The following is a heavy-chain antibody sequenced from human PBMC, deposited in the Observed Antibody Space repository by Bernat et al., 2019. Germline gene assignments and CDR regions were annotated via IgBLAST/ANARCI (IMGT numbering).Heavy chain of an antibody. CDR3: ARAGIYDILTGYYNVGWFDP. Sequence: QVQLVESGGGLVKPGGSLRLSSAASGFTFSDYYMSWIRQAPGKGLEWVSYISSSSSYTNYADSVKGRFTISRDNAKNSLYLQMNSLRAEDTAVYYCARAGIYDILTGYYNVGWFDPWGQGTLVTVSS. CDR2: ISSSSSYT. V-gene: IGHV3-11*05. D-gene: IGHD3-9*01. J-gene: IGHJ5*02. CDR1: GFTFSDYY.